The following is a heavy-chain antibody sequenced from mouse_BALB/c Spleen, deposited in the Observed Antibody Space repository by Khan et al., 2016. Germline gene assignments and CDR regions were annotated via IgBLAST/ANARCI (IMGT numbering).Heavy chain of an antibody. CDR2: IWGGGTT. CDR1: GFSLTTYA. J-gene: IGHJ3*01. Sequence: QVQLQQSGPSLVQPSQSLSINCIVSGFSLTTYAVHWVRQSPGKGLEWLGVIWGGGTTYYNADFMYRLSITKDNSKSQVFFIMNSLQSDDAAIYYGAKGDYVDSDGAWFAYWGQGSLVTVST. D-gene: IGHD2-13*01. V-gene: IGHV2-5-1*01. CDR3: AKGDYVDSDGAWFAY.